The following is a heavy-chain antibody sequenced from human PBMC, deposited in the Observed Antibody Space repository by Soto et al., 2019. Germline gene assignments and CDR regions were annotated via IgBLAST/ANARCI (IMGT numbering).Heavy chain of an antibody. CDR1: GYTFTGYY. J-gene: IGHJ5*02. V-gene: IGHV1-2*02. CDR2: INPNSGGT. CDR3: ARDRADFWSGYPNNWFDP. D-gene: IGHD3-3*01. Sequence: AAVKVSCKASGYTFTGYYMHWVRQAPGQGLEWMGWINPNSGGTNCAQKFQGRVTMTRDTSISTAYMELSRLRSDDTAVYYCARDRADFWSGYPNNWFDPWGQGTLVTVSS.